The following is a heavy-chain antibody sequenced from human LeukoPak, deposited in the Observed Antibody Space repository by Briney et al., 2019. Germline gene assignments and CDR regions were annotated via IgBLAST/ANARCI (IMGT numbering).Heavy chain of an antibody. Sequence: RSXRLSCAASGFTFDDYAMHWVRQAPGKGLEWVSGISWNSGSIDYADSVKGRFTISRDNAKNSLYLQMNSLRAEDTALYYCAKAAGPGEFKVIDYWGQGTLVTVSS. CDR2: ISWNSGSI. CDR1: GFTFDDYA. V-gene: IGHV3-9*01. J-gene: IGHJ4*02. CDR3: AKAAGPGEFKVIDY. D-gene: IGHD2-21*01.